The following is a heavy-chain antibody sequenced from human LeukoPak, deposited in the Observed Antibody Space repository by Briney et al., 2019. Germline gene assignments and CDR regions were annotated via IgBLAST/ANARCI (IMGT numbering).Heavy chain of an antibody. V-gene: IGHV1-46*01. J-gene: IGHJ4*02. Sequence: ASVKVSCKASGYTFTSYYMHWVRQAPGQGLEWMGIINPSGGSTSYAQKFQGRVTMTRDTSTSTVYMELSSLRSEDTAVYYCARDDAHGGKTRDVDYWGQGTLVTVSS. D-gene: IGHD4-23*01. CDR2: INPSGGST. CDR3: ARDDAHGGKTRDVDY. CDR1: GYTFTSYY.